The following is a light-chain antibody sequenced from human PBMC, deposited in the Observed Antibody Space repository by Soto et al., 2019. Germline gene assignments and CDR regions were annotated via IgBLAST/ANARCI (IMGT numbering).Light chain of an antibody. CDR1: QSVSSR. CDR3: QQHNNWPQT. V-gene: IGKV3-15*01. CDR2: DAS. Sequence: ETVMTQSPATLSVSPGERVTLSCRASQSVSSRLAWYQQKPGQGPRLLTYDASTRATGIPARFSGSGSGTEFTLTISSLQSEDFAVYCCQQHNNWPQTFGQGTKVDIK. J-gene: IGKJ1*01.